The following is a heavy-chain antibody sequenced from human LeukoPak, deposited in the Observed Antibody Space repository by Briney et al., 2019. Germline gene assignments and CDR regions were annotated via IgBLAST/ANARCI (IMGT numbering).Heavy chain of an antibody. V-gene: IGHV3-23*01. D-gene: IGHD3-22*01. CDR2: ISGSGGST. CDR1: GFTFSSYA. J-gene: IGHJ4*02. CDR3: AVTYYYQSSAFWPLDY. Sequence: PGGSLRLSCAASGFTFSSYAMSWVRQAPGKGLEWVSAISGSGGSTYYADSVKGRFTISRDNSKNTLYLQMNSLRAEDTAVYYCAVTYYYQSSAFWPLDYWGQGTLVTVSS.